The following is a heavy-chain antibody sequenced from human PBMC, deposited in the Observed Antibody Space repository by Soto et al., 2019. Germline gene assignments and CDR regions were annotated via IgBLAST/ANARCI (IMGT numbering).Heavy chain of an antibody. D-gene: IGHD1-26*01. CDR3: ARLRAVGATAADC. CDR1: GASISSGNYY. CDR2: IYYSGGT. V-gene: IGHV4-31*03. Sequence: SETLSLTCTVSGASISSGNYYWTWIRQRTGEGLEWIGYIYYSGGTFYNPSLKSRLSMSVDTSKNQFSLRLNSVTAADTAVYYCARLRAVGATAADCWGQGTLVTVSS. J-gene: IGHJ4*02.